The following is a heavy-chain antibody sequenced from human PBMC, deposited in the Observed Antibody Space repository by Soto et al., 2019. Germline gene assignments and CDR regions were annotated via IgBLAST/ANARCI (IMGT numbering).Heavy chain of an antibody. V-gene: IGHV4-59*01. CDR2: IYYSGST. D-gene: IGHD1-1*01. CDR3: ARSHLERRFDAFDI. J-gene: IGHJ3*02. CDR1: GGSISSYY. Sequence: PSETLSLTCTVSGGSISSYYWSWIRQPPGKGLEWIGYIYYSGSTNYNPSLKSRVTISVDTSKNQFSLKLSSVTAADTAVYYCARSHLERRFDAFDIWGQGTMVTVSS.